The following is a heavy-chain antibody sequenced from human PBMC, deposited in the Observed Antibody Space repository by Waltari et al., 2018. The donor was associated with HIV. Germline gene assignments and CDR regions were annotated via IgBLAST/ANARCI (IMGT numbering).Heavy chain of an antibody. CDR2: IKQDGSEI. D-gene: IGHD6-13*01. CDR3: ARRGGRSSPLGY. J-gene: IGHJ4*02. Sequence: EVQLVESGGGLVQPGGSLSLSCAASGFTFRSYRMCWVRQAQGKGLEWVANIKQDGSEIYYVDSVKGRFTISRDNAKNSLYLQMNSLRAEDTAVYFCARRGGRSSPLGYWGQGTLVTVSS. CDR1: GFTFRSYR. V-gene: IGHV3-7*01.